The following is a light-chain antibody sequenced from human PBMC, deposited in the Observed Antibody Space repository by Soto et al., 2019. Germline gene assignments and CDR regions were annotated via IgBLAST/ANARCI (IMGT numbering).Light chain of an antibody. Sequence: EIVMTQSPATLSVSPGERATLSCRASQSVSSNLAWYQQKPGQAPRLLIYGASTRASGIPARFSGSGSGTEFTLTISSLQSEDFATYFCQQYKSYFRTFGQETKVEIK. CDR3: QQYKSYFRT. CDR2: GAS. J-gene: IGKJ1*01. CDR1: QSVSSN. V-gene: IGKV3-15*01.